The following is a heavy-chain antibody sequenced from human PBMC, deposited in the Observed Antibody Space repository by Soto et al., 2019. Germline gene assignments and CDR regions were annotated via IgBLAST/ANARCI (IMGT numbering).Heavy chain of an antibody. CDR3: ARGYDYVWGSYRDFEY. CDR2: ISAYNGNT. D-gene: IGHD3-16*02. V-gene: IGHV1-18*01. CDR1: GYTFTSYG. Sequence: GASVKVSCKASGYTFTSYGISLVRQAPGQGLEWMGWISAYNGNTNYAQKLQGRVTMTTDTSTSTAYMELRSLRSDDTAVYYCARGYDYVWGSYRDFEYWGQGTLVTVSS. J-gene: IGHJ4*02.